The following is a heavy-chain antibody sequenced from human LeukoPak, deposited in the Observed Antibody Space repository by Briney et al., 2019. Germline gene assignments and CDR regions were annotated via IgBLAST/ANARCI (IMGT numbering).Heavy chain of an antibody. CDR3: ARGTLYSGRSYYFDD. V-gene: IGHV4-39*07. CDR2: VYYSGTT. CDR1: GGSVFLSYYY. D-gene: IGHD6-19*01. J-gene: IGHJ4*02. Sequence: SETLSLTCSVSGGSVFLSYYYWGWVRQPPGKALEWIGSVYYSGTTSSNPSLKSRVTISVDMSKNEFSLRLRSVTAADTAMYYCARGTLYSGRSYYFDDWGQGNQVTVSS.